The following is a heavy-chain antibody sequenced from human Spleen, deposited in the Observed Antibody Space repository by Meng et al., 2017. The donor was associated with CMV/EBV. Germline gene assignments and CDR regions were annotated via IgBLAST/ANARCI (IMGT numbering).Heavy chain of an antibody. D-gene: IGHD4-17*01. J-gene: IGHJ4*02. CDR3: ARVHGDRAYFVY. CDR1: GASFRGYY. Sequence: SETLSLTCAVYGASFRGYYWSWIRQPPGKGLDWIGEINQSGSTNYSPSLKSRVTISVDTSKNQFSLKLSSVTAADTAVYYCARVHGDRAYFVYWGQGTLVTVSS. CDR2: INQSGST. V-gene: IGHV4-34*01.